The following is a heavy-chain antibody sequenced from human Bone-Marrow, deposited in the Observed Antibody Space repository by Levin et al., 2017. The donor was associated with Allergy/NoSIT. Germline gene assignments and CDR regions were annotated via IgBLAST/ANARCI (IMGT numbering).Heavy chain of an antibody. CDR2: LYRGGSV. Sequence: GGSLRLSCEASGLTVSANDMNWVRQVPGKGLEWVSILYRGGSVYFADSVKGRFTISRDNSKNTVYLQMNSLRPEDTAIYYCARGLEGGPGKVFRVHASFDSWGQGTLVTVSS. D-gene: IGHD3-10*01. J-gene: IGHJ4*02. CDR3: ARGLEGGPGKVFRVHASFDS. V-gene: IGHV3-66*02. CDR1: GLTVSAND.